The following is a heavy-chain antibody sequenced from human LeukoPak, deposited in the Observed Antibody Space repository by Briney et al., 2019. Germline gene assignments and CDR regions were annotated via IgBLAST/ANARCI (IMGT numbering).Heavy chain of an antibody. CDR1: GGSISSDY. J-gene: IGHJ2*01. CDR2: VYNSGDT. CDR3: ARLKLGAYFDL. V-gene: IGHV4-59*08. D-gene: IGHD3-16*01. Sequence: SETLSLTCTVSGGSISSDYWSWIRQSPGKGLEWVGYVYNSGDTGKNPSLKSRVTILLDTSKNQCSLKLTSVSAADTAVYYCARLKLGAYFDLWGRGTLVTVSS.